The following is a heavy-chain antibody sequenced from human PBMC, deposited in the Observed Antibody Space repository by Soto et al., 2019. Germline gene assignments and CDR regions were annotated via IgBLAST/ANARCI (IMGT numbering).Heavy chain of an antibody. CDR2: IIPIFGTA. J-gene: IGHJ6*02. D-gene: IGHD3-9*01. CDR3: AKNPDNYYYGMDV. Sequence: QVQLVQSGAEVKKPGSSVKVSCKASGGTFSSYAISWVRQAPGQGLEWRGGIIPIFGTADYAQKFQGRVTITAEESTSTACVELSSLRAEDTAVYYCAKNPDNYYYGMDVWGQGTTVTVSS. CDR1: GGTFSSYA. V-gene: IGHV1-69*12.